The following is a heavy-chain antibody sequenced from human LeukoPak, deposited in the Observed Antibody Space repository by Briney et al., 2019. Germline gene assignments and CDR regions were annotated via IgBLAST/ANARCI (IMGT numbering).Heavy chain of an antibody. CDR2: IYTGGST. CDR1: GGSISSYY. Sequence: SETLSLTCTDSGGSISSYYWSWIRQPAGKGLEWIGRIYTGGSTNYNPSLKSRVTMSVDTSKNQFSLKLSSVTAADTAVYYCAREGGLVSWFDAWGQGTLVTVSS. V-gene: IGHV4-4*07. CDR3: AREGGLVSWFDA. D-gene: IGHD2-2*01. J-gene: IGHJ5*02.